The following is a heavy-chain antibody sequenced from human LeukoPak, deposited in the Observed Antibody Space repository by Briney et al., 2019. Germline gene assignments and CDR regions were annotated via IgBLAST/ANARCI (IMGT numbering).Heavy chain of an antibody. J-gene: IGHJ4*02. CDR3: ARGPYSSSWLYYFDY. CDR2: INHSGST. CDR1: GGSFSGYY. Sequence: SETLSLTCAAYGGSFSGYYWSWIRQPPGKGLEWIGEINHSGSTNYNPSLKSRVTISVDTSKNQFSLKLSSVTAADTAVYYCARGPYSSSWLYYFDYWGQGTLVTVSS. V-gene: IGHV4-34*01. D-gene: IGHD6-13*01.